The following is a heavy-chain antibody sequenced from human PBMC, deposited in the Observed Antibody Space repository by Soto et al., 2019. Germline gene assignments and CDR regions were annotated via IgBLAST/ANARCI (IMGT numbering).Heavy chain of an antibody. J-gene: IGHJ4*02. V-gene: IGHV1-18*01. CDR3: ASITMVRGVRFDS. CDR1: GYTFTSYG. D-gene: IGHD3-10*01. CDR2: ISAYNGNT. Sequence: GASVKVSCKASGYTFTSYGISWVRQAPGQGLEWMGWISAYNGNTNYAQKLQGRVTMTTDTSTSTAYMELNSLKTEDTAVYYCASITMVRGVRFDSWGQGAQVTVSS.